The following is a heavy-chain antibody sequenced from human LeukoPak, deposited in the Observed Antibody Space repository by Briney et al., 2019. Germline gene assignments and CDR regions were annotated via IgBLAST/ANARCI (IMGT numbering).Heavy chain of an antibody. CDR1: GYTFTSYY. CDR2: INPSGGST. V-gene: IGHV1-46*01. CDR3: ARDHVRKKVVVAATPHWFDP. Sequence: GASVKVSCKASGYTFTSYYMHWVRQAPGQGLEWMGIINPSGGSTSYARKFQGRVTMTRDTSTSTVYMELSSLRSEDTAVYYCARDHVRKKVVVAATPHWFDPWGQGTLVTVSS. D-gene: IGHD2-15*01. J-gene: IGHJ5*02.